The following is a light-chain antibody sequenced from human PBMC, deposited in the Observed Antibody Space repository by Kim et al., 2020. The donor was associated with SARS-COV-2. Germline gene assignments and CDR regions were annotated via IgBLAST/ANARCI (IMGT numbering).Light chain of an antibody. CDR1: NSGSKS. CDR3: QVWDSSSDLLV. J-gene: IGLJ2*01. CDR2: YDS. Sequence: APGKTARISCGGNNSGSKSVHWYQQKPGQAPVLVIYYDSDRPSGIPERFSGSNSGNTATLTISRVEAGDEASYYCQVWDSSSDLLVFGGGTQLTVL. V-gene: IGLV3-21*04.